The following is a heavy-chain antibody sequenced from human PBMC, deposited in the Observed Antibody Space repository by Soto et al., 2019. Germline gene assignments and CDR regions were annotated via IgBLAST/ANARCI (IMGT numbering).Heavy chain of an antibody. V-gene: IGHV4-34*01. D-gene: IGHD5-12*01. CDR3: ARVRGYSGYDYDY. J-gene: IGHJ4*02. Sequence: SETLSLTCAVYGGSFSGYYWSWIRQPPGKGLEWIGEINHSGSTNYNPSLKSRVTISVDTSKNQFSLKLSSVTAADTAVYYCARVRGYSGYDYDYWGQGTLVTVSS. CDR2: INHSGST. CDR1: GGSFSGYY.